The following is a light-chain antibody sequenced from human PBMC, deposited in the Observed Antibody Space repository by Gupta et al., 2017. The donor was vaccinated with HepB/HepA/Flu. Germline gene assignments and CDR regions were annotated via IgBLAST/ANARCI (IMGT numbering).Light chain of an antibody. Sequence: DIVMTQSPLSLPVTPGEPASISCRSSQSLLHSNGYNFLDWYLQKPGQPPQLLIYLGSNRASGVPDRFSGSGSGTDFTLKISRGEAEDVGVYYCRQSLQNPLFTFGHGTKVDIK. V-gene: IGKV2-28*01. CDR1: QSLLHSNGYNF. CDR3: RQSLQNPLFT. CDR2: LGS. J-gene: IGKJ3*01.